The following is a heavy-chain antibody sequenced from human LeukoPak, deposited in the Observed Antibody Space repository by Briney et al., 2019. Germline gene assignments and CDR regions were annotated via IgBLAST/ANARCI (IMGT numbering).Heavy chain of an antibody. J-gene: IGHJ5*02. Sequence: PSETLSLTCVVYGGSSSGFYWTWIRQTPGKGLEWIGKINVGGGTNYNPSLKSRVTMSLDTSKSQFSLKLSSVTAADTAVYYCAREGGLGGDYVNWFDPWGQGTLVTVSS. CDR3: AREGGLGGDYVNWFDP. CDR1: GGSSSGFY. V-gene: IGHV4-34*01. CDR2: INVGGGT. D-gene: IGHD4-17*01.